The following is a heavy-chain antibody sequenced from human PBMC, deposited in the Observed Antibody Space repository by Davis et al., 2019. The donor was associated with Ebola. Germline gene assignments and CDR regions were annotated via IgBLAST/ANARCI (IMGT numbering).Heavy chain of an antibody. CDR3: ARVRTQRQMGIDC. J-gene: IGHJ4*02. V-gene: IGHV1-18*04. D-gene: IGHD7-27*01. Sequence: ASVKVSCKASGYTFTDYFIHWVRQAPGQRLEWMGWINAGNGNTNYAQKLQGRVTMTTDTSTSTAYMELRSLRSDDTAVYYCARVRTQRQMGIDCWGQGTLVTVSS. CDR2: INAGNGNT. CDR1: GYTFTDYF.